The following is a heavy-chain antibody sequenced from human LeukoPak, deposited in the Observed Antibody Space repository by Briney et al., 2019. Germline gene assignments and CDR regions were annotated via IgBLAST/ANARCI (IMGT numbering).Heavy chain of an antibody. CDR2: INHSGST. V-gene: IGHV4-34*01. CDR1: GGSFSGYY. CDR3: ARGTSPNSGTGIAPVWFDP. D-gene: IGHD1-1*01. Sequence: SETLSLTCAVYGGSFSGYYWSWIRQPPGKGLEWIGEINHSGSTNYNPSLKSRVTISVDTSKNQFSLKLSSVTAADTAVYYCARGTSPNSGTGIAPVWFDPWGQGTLVTVSS. J-gene: IGHJ5*02.